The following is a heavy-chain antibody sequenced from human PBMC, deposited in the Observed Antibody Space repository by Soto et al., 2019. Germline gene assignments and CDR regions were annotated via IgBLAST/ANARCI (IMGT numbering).Heavy chain of an antibody. CDR1: GFTFSNAW. V-gene: IGHV3-15*01. Sequence: LRPSCAASGFTFSNAWMSWVRQAPGKGLEWVGRIKSKTDGGTTDYAAPVKGRFTISRDDSKNTLYLQMNSLKTEDTAVYYCTSNMRGYSYLYYYGMDVWGQGTTVTVYS. J-gene: IGHJ6*02. CDR2: IKSKTDGGTT. CDR3: TSNMRGYSYLYYYGMDV. D-gene: IGHD5-18*01.